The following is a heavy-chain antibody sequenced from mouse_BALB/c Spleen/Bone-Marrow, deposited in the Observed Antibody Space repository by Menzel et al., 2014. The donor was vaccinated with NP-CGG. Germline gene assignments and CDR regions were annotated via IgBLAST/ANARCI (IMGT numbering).Heavy chain of an antibody. V-gene: IGHV1S16*01. CDR1: GYTFTSYR. CDR3: TIGVFYY. CDR2: INPSNGGT. J-gene: IGHJ2*01. Sequence: QVQLQQPGAELVKPGASVKLSCKDSGYTFTSYRMHWVKLRPGQGFEWIGEINPSNGGTNYNEKFKRKATLTVDKSSSTAYMQLISLTSDDSAVYYCTIGVFYYCGQGTTLTVSS.